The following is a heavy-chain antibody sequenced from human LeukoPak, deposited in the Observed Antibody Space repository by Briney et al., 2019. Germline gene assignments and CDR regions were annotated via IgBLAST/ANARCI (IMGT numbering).Heavy chain of an antibody. CDR3: ARDPSCSGGRCYSEGINWFDP. J-gene: IGHJ5*02. CDR1: GFTVSSNY. Sequence: GGSLRLSCAASGFTVSSNYMSWVRQAPGKGLEWVSVIYIGGRTNYADSVKGRFMMSRDNSKNTVYLQMNSLRAEDTAVYHCARDPSCSGGRCYSEGINWFDPWGQGTLVTVSS. V-gene: IGHV3-66*01. CDR2: IYIGGRT. D-gene: IGHD2-15*01.